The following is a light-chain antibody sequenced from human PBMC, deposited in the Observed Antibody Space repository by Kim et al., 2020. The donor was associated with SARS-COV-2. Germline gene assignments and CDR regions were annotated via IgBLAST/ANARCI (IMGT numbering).Light chain of an antibody. V-gene: IGKV1-5*03. CDR3: QQYDSFPWT. Sequence: GDRVTITCRASQNINTWLAWYQQKPGKAPKVLIYKASTLERGVPSRFSGSGSGTEFILAVSSLQPDDFATYHCQQYDSFPWTFGQGPKV. CDR2: KAS. J-gene: IGKJ1*01. CDR1: QNINTW.